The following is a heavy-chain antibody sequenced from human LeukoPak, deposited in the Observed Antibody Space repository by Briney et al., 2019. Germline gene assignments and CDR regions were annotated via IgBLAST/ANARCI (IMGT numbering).Heavy chain of an antibody. CDR3: ARDLSPYCSSTSCYSDAFDI. V-gene: IGHV6-1*01. Sequence: SQTLSLTCAISGDSVSSNSAAWNWIRQSPSRGLEWLGRTYYRSKWYNDYAVSVKSRITINPDTSKNQFSLQLNSVTSEDTAVYYCARDLSPYCSSTSCYSDAFDIWGQGTMVTVSS. CDR2: TYYRSKWYN. D-gene: IGHD2-2*01. CDR1: GDSVSSNSAA. J-gene: IGHJ3*02.